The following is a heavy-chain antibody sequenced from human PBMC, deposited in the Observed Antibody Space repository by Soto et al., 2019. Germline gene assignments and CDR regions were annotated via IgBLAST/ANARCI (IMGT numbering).Heavy chain of an antibody. D-gene: IGHD6-19*01. J-gene: IGHJ6*02. Sequence: QVHLVQSGAEVKKPGASVKVSCRASGYTFTSYVISWVRQAPGQGPEWMGWISAYNGNTNFAQRLQGRVTRXXDXSTXTAYMELRSLRSDDTAVYYCARVVATVAGPYGMDVWGQGTTVTVSS. CDR1: GYTFTSYV. CDR3: ARVVATVAGPYGMDV. V-gene: IGHV1-18*01. CDR2: ISAYNGNT.